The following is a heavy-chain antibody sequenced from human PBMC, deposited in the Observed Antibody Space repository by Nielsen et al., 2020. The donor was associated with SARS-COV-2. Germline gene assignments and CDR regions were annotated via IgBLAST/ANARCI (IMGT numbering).Heavy chain of an antibody. CDR3: AKDMDQDWLWGGLDP. J-gene: IGHJ5*02. Sequence: GGSLRLSCAAFGFTFDDYPMHWVRQGPGKGPEWVSLISWDGGRTYYADSVKGRFTISRDNSKNSLYLQMNSLRTEDTALYYCAKDMDQDWLWGGLDPWGQGTLVTVSS. CDR2: ISWDGGRT. V-gene: IGHV3-43*01. CDR1: GFTFDDYP. D-gene: IGHD3-16*01.